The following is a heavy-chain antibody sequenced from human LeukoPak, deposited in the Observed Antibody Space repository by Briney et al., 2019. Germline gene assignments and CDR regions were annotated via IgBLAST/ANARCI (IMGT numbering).Heavy chain of an antibody. D-gene: IGHD3-9*01. J-gene: IGHJ6*03. Sequence: GGSLRLSCAASGFTFSSYWMSWVRQAPGKGLEWVANIKQDGSEKYYVDSVKGRFTISRDNAKNSLYLQMNSLRAEDTAVYYCAREGRGVRYFDWLFPPAYYYYMDVWGKGTTVTVSS. V-gene: IGHV3-7*01. CDR1: GFTFSSYW. CDR3: AREGRGVRYFDWLFPPAYYYYMDV. CDR2: IKQDGSEK.